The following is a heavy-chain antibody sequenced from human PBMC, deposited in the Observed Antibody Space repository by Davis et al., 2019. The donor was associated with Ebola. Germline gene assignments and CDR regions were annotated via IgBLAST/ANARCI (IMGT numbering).Heavy chain of an antibody. J-gene: IGHJ4*02. CDR2: INSGSSII. CDR3: ARVYNWGFDF. D-gene: IGHD1-20*01. CDR1: GFTFSSYW. Sequence: GGSLRLSCAASGFTFSSYWMSWVRQAPGKGLEWVSYINSGSSIIYYAESVKGRFTISRDSAKDSLYLHMDSLRDDDTAVYYCARVYNWGFDFWGQGTLVTVSS. V-gene: IGHV3-48*02.